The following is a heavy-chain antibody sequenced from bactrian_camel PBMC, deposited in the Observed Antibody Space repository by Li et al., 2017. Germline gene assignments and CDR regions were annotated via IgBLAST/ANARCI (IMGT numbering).Heavy chain of an antibody. CDR2: ISRDGTDI. V-gene: IGHV3S6*01. D-gene: IGHD7*01. Sequence: HVQLVESGGDLVQPGGSLRLSCTVSGSYRFTFSVYYMSWVRQAPGKGLEWVSTISRDGTDIYYTDSVKGRFTISRDNAKNTLYLQMNSLKPEDTAVYYCAADDGGGYVVPHYWGQGTQ. CDR3: AADDGGGYVVPHY. CDR1: GSYRFTFSVYY. J-gene: IGHJ4*01.